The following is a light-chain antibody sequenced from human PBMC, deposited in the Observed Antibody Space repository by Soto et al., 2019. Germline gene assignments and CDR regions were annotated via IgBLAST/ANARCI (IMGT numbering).Light chain of an antibody. CDR3: QQYNTYSYT. CDR1: QSSNSW. CDR2: AAS. Sequence: DIQMTQSPSTLSASVGDRVTITCRASQSSNSWLAWYPQKAGKAPKLLIYAASTLENTVPLRFSGSGSGTESTLTISGLQPDDFATYYCQQYNTYSYTFGQGTKLEIK. J-gene: IGKJ2*01. V-gene: IGKV1-5*01.